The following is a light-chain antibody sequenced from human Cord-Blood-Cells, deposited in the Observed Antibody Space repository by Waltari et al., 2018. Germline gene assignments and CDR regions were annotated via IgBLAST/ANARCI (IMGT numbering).Light chain of an antibody. CDR2: DVS. CDR3: SSYTSSRV. V-gene: IGLV2-14*01. Sequence: SALTQPASVSGSPGQSITISCTGTSSDVGGYNHVSWYQQHPGKAPKLMIYDVSNRPSGVSNRFSGSKSGNTASLTISGLQAEDEADYYCSSYTSSRVFGGGTKLTVL. CDR1: SSDVGGYNH. J-gene: IGLJ2*01.